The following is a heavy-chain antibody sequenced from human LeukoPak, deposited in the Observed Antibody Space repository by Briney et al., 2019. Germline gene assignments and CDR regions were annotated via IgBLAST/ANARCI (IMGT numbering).Heavy chain of an antibody. CDR3: ASPNNYGSGSLAFDY. J-gene: IGHJ4*02. CDR2: IAYDGSNK. D-gene: IGHD3-10*01. CDR1: GFTFGRYA. Sequence: PGGSLRLSCTASGFTFGRYAMHWLRQAPGKGLEWVAVIAYDGSNKYSADSVKGRFTISRDNSKNTLYLQMNSLRAEDTAVYYCASPNNYGSGSLAFDYWGQGTLVTVSS. V-gene: IGHV3-30*14.